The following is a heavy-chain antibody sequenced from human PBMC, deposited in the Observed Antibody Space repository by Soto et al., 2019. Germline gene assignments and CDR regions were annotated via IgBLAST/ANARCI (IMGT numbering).Heavy chain of an antibody. Sequence: QVQLVQSGAEVKKPGASVKVSCKASGYTFPTYGISWVRQAPGQGLEWMGWISAYNGNTDYAQKFQGRVTMTTDTSTSTAYMELRSLRFDDMAVYYCARSRVPSYYDSSGYQPIDYWGQGTLVTVSS. CDR1: GYTFPTYG. CDR2: ISAYNGNT. D-gene: IGHD3-22*01. CDR3: ARSRVPSYYDSSGYQPIDY. V-gene: IGHV1-18*03. J-gene: IGHJ4*02.